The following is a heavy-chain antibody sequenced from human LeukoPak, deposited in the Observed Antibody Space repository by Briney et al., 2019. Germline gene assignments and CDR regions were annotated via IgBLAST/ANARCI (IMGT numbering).Heavy chain of an antibody. Sequence: ASVKVSCKASGDSFSNYGFAWVRQAPGQGLEWMGWISADSGDRYYAQNFQHRVTMTTDTSTTTGYMELRSLRSDDTAVYYCASGSYLWGGMDVWGQGTTVTVSS. CDR3: ASGSYLWGGMDV. D-gene: IGHD1-26*01. J-gene: IGHJ6*02. CDR1: GDSFSNYG. CDR2: ISADSGDR. V-gene: IGHV1-18*01.